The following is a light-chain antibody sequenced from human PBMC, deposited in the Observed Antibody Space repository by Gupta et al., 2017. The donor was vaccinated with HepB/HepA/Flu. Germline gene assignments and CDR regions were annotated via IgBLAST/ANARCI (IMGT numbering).Light chain of an antibody. CDR2: EVS. Sequence: SVLTQPASVSGSPGPSTTISCTGTRFDVGNYHLVSWYQQYPCKAPQLIIFEVSKRPSGVSNRFSGSKSGNTASLTISVLQTEDEADYYCFSYGYSSPFVLGTGTTLSVL. J-gene: IGLJ1*01. V-gene: IGLV2-23*02. CDR3: FSYGYSSPFV. CDR1: RFDVGNYHL.